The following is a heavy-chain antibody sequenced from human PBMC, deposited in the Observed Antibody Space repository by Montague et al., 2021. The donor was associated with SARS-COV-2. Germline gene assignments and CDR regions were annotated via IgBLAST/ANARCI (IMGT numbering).Heavy chain of an antibody. CDR3: ARVHYAIRGINYGMDV. V-gene: IGHV6-1*01. J-gene: IGHJ6*02. CDR2: YN. Sequence: YNDYAVYVKSRITINPDTSKNQFSLQLNSVTPEDTAVYYCARVHYAIRGINYGMDVWGQGTTVTASS. D-gene: IGHD2-8*01.